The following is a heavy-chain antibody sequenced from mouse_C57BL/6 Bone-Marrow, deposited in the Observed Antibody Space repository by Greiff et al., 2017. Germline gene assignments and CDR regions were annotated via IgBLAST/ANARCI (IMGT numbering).Heavy chain of an antibody. D-gene: IGHD2-4*01. J-gene: IGHJ3*01. CDR2: ISNGGGST. CDR1: GFTFSDYY. CDR3: ARPSYDSDLPAY. Sequence: EVTLVESGGGLVQPGGSLKLSCAASGFTFSDYYMYWVRQTPEKRLEWVAYISNGGGSTYYPDTVKGRFTISRDNAKNTLYLQMSRLKSEDTAMYYCARPSYDSDLPAYWGQGTLVTVSA. V-gene: IGHV5-12*01.